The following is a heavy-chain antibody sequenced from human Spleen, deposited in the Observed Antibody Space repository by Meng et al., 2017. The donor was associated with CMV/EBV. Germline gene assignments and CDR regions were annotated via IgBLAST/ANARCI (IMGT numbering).Heavy chain of an antibody. CDR1: GNSISDGYY. V-gene: IGHV4-38-2*02. Sequence: SETLSLTCTVFGNSISDGYYWGWIRQPPGKALEWIANIYHSGTTYYAPSLKSRVTISVDTSKNQFSLKLNSVTAADTAVYYCAKCDPSEVTIFGVVTTWGQGTLVTVSS. D-gene: IGHD3-3*01. CDR3: AKCDPSEVTIFGVVTT. J-gene: IGHJ5*02. CDR2: IYHSGTT.